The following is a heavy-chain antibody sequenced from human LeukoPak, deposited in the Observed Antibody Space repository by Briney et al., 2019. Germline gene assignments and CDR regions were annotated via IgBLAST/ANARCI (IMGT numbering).Heavy chain of an antibody. J-gene: IGHJ5*02. CDR2: IYPGDSDT. D-gene: IGHD5-18*01. CDR1: GYSFTSYW. Sequence: GESLKISCQGSGYSFTSYWIGWVRQMPGKGLEWMGIIYPGDSDTRYSPSFQGQVTISADKSISTAYLQWSSLKASDTAMYYCARRVDTAMVTSWFDPWGQGTLVTVSS. V-gene: IGHV5-51*01. CDR3: ARRVDTAMVTSWFDP.